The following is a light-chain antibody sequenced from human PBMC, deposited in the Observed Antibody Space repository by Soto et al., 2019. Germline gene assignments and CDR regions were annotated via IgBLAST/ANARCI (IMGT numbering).Light chain of an antibody. CDR1: QTIANN. CDR3: QQSNSAPLT. Sequence: DIQMTQSPPSLPASVGDRVTISCRASQTIANNLNWYQHRPGSAPRLLVFGASNLQGGVPPRFSGSGFGTEFTLTISSLQFEDFATYYCQQSNSAPLTFGGGTKVEIK. CDR2: GAS. J-gene: IGKJ4*01. V-gene: IGKV1-39*01.